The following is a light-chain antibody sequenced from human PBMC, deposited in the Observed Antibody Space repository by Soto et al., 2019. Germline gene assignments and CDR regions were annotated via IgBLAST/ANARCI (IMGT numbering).Light chain of an antibody. J-gene: IGLJ2*01. CDR2: DVS. V-gene: IGLV3-21*02. Sequence: SHVLTQPPSVSVAPGQTASITCGGNNIGDKSVHWYQQKPGQAPVLVVHDVSDRPSGIPERFSGSNSGNTATLTISRVEGGDEADYYCQVRDSSSDHVVFGGGTQLTVL. CDR3: QVRDSSSDHVV. CDR1: NIGDKS.